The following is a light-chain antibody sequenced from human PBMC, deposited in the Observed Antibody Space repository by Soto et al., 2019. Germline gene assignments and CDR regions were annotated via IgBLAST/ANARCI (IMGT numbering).Light chain of an antibody. V-gene: IGKV3-11*01. J-gene: IGKJ5*01. Sequence: EIVLTQSPATLSLSPGERATLSCRASQSVSSYLAWYQQKPGQAPRLLIYDASNRATGIPARFSGSGSGTDFTLTINSLEPEDSAVYYCQQRSNWSSISFGQGTRLEIK. CDR1: QSVSSY. CDR2: DAS. CDR3: QQRSNWSSIS.